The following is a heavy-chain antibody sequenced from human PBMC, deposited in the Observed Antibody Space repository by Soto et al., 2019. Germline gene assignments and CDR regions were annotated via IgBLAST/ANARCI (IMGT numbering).Heavy chain of an antibody. Sequence: KPSETLSLTCTVSGGSISSGDYYWSWIRQPPGKGLEWIGYIYYSGSTYYNPSLKSRVTISVDTSKNQFSLKLSSVTAADTAVYYCARDYGGNPGGVDAFDIWGQGTMVTVSS. J-gene: IGHJ3*02. CDR1: GGSISSGDYY. CDR3: ARDYGGNPGGVDAFDI. V-gene: IGHV4-30-4*01. D-gene: IGHD4-17*01. CDR2: IYYSGST.